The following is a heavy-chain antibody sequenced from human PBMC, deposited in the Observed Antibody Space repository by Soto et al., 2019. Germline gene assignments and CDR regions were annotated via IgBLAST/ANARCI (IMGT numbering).Heavy chain of an antibody. Sequence: LRLSCAASGFTFSSYAMHWVRQAPGKGLEWVAVISYDGSNKYYTDSVKGRFTVSRDNAKNSLYLQMDSLRGEDTAVYYCARGHHGLEVWGQGTTVTVSS. V-gene: IGHV3-30-3*01. J-gene: IGHJ6*02. CDR2: ISYDGSNK. CDR3: ARGHHGLEV. CDR1: GFTFSSYA.